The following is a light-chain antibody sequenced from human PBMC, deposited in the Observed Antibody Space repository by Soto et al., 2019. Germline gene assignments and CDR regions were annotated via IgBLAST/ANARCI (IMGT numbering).Light chain of an antibody. Sequence: QSALTQPRSVSGSPGQSVTISCTGTSSDVGGYNYVSWYQHHPGKAPKLMIYDVTNRPSGVPDRFSGSKSGNTASLTISGLQAEDEADYYCCSYVGSYTHVFGTGTKLTVL. J-gene: IGLJ1*01. V-gene: IGLV2-11*01. CDR3: CSYVGSYTHV. CDR1: SSDVGGYNY. CDR2: DVT.